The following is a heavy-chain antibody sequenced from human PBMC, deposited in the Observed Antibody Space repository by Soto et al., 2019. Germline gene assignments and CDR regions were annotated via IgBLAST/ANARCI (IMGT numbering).Heavy chain of an antibody. J-gene: IGHJ5*02. D-gene: IGHD1-1*01. Sequence: PSETLSLTCAVSGASISVFYWSLIRKSAGKGLEWIGRIYATGTTDYNPSLKSRVMMSVDTSKKQFSLKLRSVNAADKAVYYCVRDGTKTVRDWIDPCGQGTEVTSPQ. V-gene: IGHV4-4*07. CDR2: IYATGTT. CDR1: GASISVFY. CDR3: VRDGTKTVRDWIDP.